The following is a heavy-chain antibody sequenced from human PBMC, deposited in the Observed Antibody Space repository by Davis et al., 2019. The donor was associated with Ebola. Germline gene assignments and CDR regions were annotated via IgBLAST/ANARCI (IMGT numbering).Heavy chain of an antibody. V-gene: IGHV3-48*02. CDR1: GFTFSSYS. Sequence: GESLKISCAASGFTFSSYSMNWVRQAPGKGLEWVSYISSSSSTIYYADSVKGRFTISRDNAKNSLYLQMNSLRDEDTAVYYCARDRGQQLESYYYYYGMDVWGKGTTVTVSS. D-gene: IGHD6-13*01. CDR3: ARDRGQQLESYYYYYGMDV. J-gene: IGHJ6*04. CDR2: ISSSSSTI.